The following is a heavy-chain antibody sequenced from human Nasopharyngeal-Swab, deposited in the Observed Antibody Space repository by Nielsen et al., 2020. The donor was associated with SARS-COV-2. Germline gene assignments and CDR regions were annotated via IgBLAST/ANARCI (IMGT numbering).Heavy chain of an antibody. J-gene: IGHJ6*03. CDR2: IYYSGST. D-gene: IGHD3-3*01. CDR3: ARDRVKTIFGVVLTSHMDV. Sequence: WIRQPPGKGLGWIGYIYYSGSTYYNPSLKSRVTISVDTSKNQFSLKLSSVTAADTAVYYCARDRVKTIFGVVLTSHMDVWGKGTTVTVSS. V-gene: IGHV4-31*02.